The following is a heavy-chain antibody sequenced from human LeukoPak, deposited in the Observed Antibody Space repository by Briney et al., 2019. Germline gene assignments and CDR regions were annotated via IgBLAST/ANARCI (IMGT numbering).Heavy chain of an antibody. D-gene: IGHD6-13*01. J-gene: IGHJ4*02. Sequence: SETLSLTCTVSGYSISSGYYWSWIRQPTGKGMEWIARIYTSGSTNYNPSLKSRVTMSVDTSKNQFSLKLSSVTAADTAVYYCARDVVAATGTWDYWGQGTLVTVSS. CDR2: IYTSGST. CDR3: ARDVVAATGTWDY. CDR1: GYSISSGYY. V-gene: IGHV4-4*07.